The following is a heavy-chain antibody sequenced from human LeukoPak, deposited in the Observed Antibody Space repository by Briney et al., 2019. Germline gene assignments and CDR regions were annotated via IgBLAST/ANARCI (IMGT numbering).Heavy chain of an antibody. Sequence: PGGSLRLSCAASGFTFDDYAMHWARQAPGKGLEWVSGISWNSGSIGYADSVKGRFTISRDNAKNSLYLQMNSLRAEDTALYYCAKGSPLYSSGWIDPWGQGTLVTVSS. J-gene: IGHJ5*02. CDR2: ISWNSGSI. CDR1: GFTFDDYA. V-gene: IGHV3-9*01. D-gene: IGHD6-19*01. CDR3: AKGSPLYSSGWIDP.